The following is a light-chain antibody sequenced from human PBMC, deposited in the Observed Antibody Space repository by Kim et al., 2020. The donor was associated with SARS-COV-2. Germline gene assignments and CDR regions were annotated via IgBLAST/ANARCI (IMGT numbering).Light chain of an antibody. CDR2: AAS. CDR3: QKYNSALIT. J-gene: IGKJ3*01. V-gene: IGKV1-27*01. CDR1: QGISNY. Sequence: SVGDRVTIPCRASQGISNYLAWYQQKPGKVPKLLIYAASPLPSGVPSRFSGSGSGTDFTLTISSLQPEDVATYYCQKYNSALITFGPGTKVDIK.